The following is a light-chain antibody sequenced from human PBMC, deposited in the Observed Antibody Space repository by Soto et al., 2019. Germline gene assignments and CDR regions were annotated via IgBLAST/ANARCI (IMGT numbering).Light chain of an antibody. CDR2: DSS. Sequence: DIQMTQSPSTLSASVGDRVTITCRASQNISIWLAWYQQRPGRAPRLLIYDSSSLESGVPSAFSGSGSGTEFTLTISSLQPDDFATYYCQQYNSYSRTFGQGTRLEIK. J-gene: IGKJ5*01. CDR3: QQYNSYSRT. V-gene: IGKV1-5*01. CDR1: QNISIW.